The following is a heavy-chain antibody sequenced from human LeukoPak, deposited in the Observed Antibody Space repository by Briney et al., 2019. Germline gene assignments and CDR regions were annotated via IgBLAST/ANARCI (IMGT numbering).Heavy chain of an antibody. CDR3: AKDRGGSYSNWFDP. D-gene: IGHD1-26*01. Sequence: GGSLRLSCAASGFTFSDYYMSWIRQAPGKGLEWVSYISSSGSTIYYADSVKGRFTISRDNSKNTLYLQMNSLRAEDTAVYYCAKDRGGSYSNWFDPWGQGTLVTVSS. V-gene: IGHV3-11*04. CDR2: ISSSGSTI. CDR1: GFTFSDYY. J-gene: IGHJ5*02.